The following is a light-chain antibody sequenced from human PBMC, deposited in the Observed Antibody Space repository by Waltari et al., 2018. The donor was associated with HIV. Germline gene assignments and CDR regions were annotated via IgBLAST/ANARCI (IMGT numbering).Light chain of an antibody. Sequence: DIVMTQSPLSLPVTPGEPASISCRSSESPLHSSGFNYLDWYLQKAGRPPQLLIYWGSNRASGVPDRFTGSGSGTDFTLKISRVEAEDVGIYFCMQSLQTPLTFGGGTKVEMK. CDR3: MQSLQTPLT. CDR1: ESPLHSSGFNY. V-gene: IGKV2-28*01. J-gene: IGKJ4*01. CDR2: WGS.